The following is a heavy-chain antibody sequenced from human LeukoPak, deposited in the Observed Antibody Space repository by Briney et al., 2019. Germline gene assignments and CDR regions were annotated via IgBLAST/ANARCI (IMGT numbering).Heavy chain of an antibody. CDR1: GFTFSSYA. CDR2: ISYDGSNK. CDR3: ARGQDSYGRQRFDY. Sequence: PGRSLRLSCAASGFTFSSYAMHWVRQAPGKGLEWVAVISYDGSNKYYADSVKGRFTISRDNSKNTLYLQMNSLRAEDTAVYYCARGQDSYGRQRFDYWGQGTLVTVSS. V-gene: IGHV3-30*04. J-gene: IGHJ4*02. D-gene: IGHD5-18*01.